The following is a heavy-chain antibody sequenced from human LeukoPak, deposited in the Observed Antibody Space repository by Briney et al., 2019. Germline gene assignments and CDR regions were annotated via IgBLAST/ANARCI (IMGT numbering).Heavy chain of an antibody. V-gene: IGHV4-59*08. CDR3: AGRKITIFGVVSDY. D-gene: IGHD3-3*01. CDR1: GGSISSYY. Sequence: PSETLSLTCTVSGGSISSYYWSWIRQPPGKGLEWIGYIYYSGSTYYNPSLQSRLTISLDTSKNQFSLNLNSVTAADTAVYYCAGRKITIFGVVSDYWGQGTLVTVSS. J-gene: IGHJ4*02. CDR2: IYYSGST.